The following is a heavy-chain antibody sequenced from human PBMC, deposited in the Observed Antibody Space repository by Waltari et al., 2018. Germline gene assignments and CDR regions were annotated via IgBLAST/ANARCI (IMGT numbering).Heavy chain of an antibody. CDR2: SHYRGTT. V-gene: IGHV4-39*01. J-gene: IGHJ5*02. CDR1: GGSISTHSFD. Sequence: QLQLQESGPGLVKPSETLSLTCTVSGGSISTHSFDWGWIRQPPGKGLEWIGSSHYRGTTYYNASLKSRLTISVDTSKNQFSLKLSSVTAADTAAYYCARHRDSSSHYVGWFDPWGQGTLVTVSS. D-gene: IGHD6-13*01. CDR3: ARHRDSSSHYVGWFDP.